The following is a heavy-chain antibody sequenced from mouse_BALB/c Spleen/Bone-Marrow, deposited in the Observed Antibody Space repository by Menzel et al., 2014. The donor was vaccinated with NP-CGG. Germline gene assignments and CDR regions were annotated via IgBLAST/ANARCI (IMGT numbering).Heavy chain of an antibody. CDR3: VRDYGYGAMDY. J-gene: IGHJ4*01. CDR2: ISSGSSTN. V-gene: IGHV5-17*02. CDR1: GFSFSSFG. D-gene: IGHD1-2*01. Sequence: EVKLVESGGGLVQPGGPRKLPCAASGFSFSSFGMHWVRQAPEKGLEWVAYISSGSSTNYYADTVKGRFIIPSHNPKNAVNLQMTRLRSEDTAMCYCVRDYGYGAMDYWGQGTSVTVSS.